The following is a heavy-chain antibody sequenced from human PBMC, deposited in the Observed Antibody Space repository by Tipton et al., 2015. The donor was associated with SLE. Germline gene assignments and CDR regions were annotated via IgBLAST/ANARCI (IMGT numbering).Heavy chain of an antibody. V-gene: IGHV4-39*07. CDR2: IDYSGST. CDR1: GGSISSSNYY. Sequence: GLVKPSETLSLTCTVSGGSISSSNYYWGWIRQPPGKGLEWIGNIDYSGSTHDNPSLKSRVTTSVDTSKNQFSLKLNSVTAADTAVYYCARSPSHTDYYDFWGQGKLVTVSS. CDR3: ARSPSHTDYYDF. J-gene: IGHJ4*02.